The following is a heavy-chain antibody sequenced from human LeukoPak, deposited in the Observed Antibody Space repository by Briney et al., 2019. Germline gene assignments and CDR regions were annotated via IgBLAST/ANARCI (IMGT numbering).Heavy chain of an antibody. CDR3: ASPYCSSTRCSDYYYGMDV. J-gene: IGHJ6*02. Sequence: GGSLRLSCAASGFTFSTYAMHWVRQAPAKGLDWVAVISNGGRDTYYADSVKGRFTISRDNAKNSLYLQMNSLRAEDTAVYYCASPYCSSTRCSDYYYGMDVWGQGTTVTVSS. D-gene: IGHD2-2*01. CDR2: ISNGGRDT. V-gene: IGHV3-30*04. CDR1: GFTFSTYA.